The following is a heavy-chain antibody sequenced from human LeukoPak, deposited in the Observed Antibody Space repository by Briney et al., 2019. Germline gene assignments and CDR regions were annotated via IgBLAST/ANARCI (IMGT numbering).Heavy chain of an antibody. CDR3: VRGRVKGKY. J-gene: IGHJ4*02. V-gene: IGHV4-34*01. D-gene: IGHD2/OR15-2a*01. CDR2: INHSGDT. Sequence: SETLSLTCAVYGGSFSGYYWTWIRQPPGKGLEWIGEINHSGDTNYNPSLKSRVTISVDTFKNQFSLKLSSVTAADTAVYYCVRGRVKGKYWGQGTLVTVSS. CDR1: GGSFSGYY.